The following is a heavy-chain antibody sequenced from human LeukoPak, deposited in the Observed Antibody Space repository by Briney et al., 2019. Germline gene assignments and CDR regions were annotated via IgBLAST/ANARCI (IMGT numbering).Heavy chain of an antibody. CDR2: IYSGGST. V-gene: IGHV3-53*01. J-gene: IGHJ4*02. CDR1: GFTVSSDY. D-gene: IGHD3-10*01. Sequence: PGGSLRLSCAASGFTVSSDYVSGVRQAPGKGLEGVSVIYSGGSTYYAGSVKGRFTIFRDNSKNTVELQMNSLRADDTAVYYCAREVHYCSGGVFDYWCQRPLDTVAS. CDR3: AREVHYCSGGVFDY.